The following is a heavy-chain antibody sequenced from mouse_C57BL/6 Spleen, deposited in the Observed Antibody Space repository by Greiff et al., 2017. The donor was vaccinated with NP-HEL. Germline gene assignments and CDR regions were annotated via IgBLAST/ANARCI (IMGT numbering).Heavy chain of an antibody. D-gene: IGHD3-3*01. V-gene: IGHV2-6-1*01. J-gene: IGHJ1*03. CDR2: IWSDGST. Sequence: LLKESGPGLVAPSQSLSITCTVSGFSLTSYGVHWVRQPPGKGLEWLVVIWSDGSTTYNSALKSRLSISKDNSKSQVFLKMNSLQTDDTAMYYCARHGGTPYWSFDVWGTGTTVTVSS. CDR1: GFSLTSYG. CDR3: ARHGGTPYWSFDV.